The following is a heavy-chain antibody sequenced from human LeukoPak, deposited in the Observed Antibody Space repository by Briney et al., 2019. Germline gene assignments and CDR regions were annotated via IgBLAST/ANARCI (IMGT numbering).Heavy chain of an antibody. CDR1: EFTFGTFW. V-gene: IGHV3-7*01. CDR3: ARGRLGDS. D-gene: IGHD4-11*01. CDR2: IEQDGSEK. Sequence: GRSLRLSCAASEFTFGTFWMSWVRQAPGKGLEWVANIEQDGSEKYYVDSVKGRFTISRDNAKNSLYLQMNSLRAEDTAVYYCARGRLGDSWGQGTLVSVSS. J-gene: IGHJ4*02.